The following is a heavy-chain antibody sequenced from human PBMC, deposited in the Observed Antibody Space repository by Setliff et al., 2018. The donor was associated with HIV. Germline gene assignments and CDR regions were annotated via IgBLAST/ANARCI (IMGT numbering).Heavy chain of an antibody. V-gene: IGHV3-74*01. CDR2: INGDGSST. J-gene: IGHJ4*02. Sequence: PGGSLRLSCEASGFSFRSYWMHWARQSPGKGLVWVSNINGDGSSTDYAVSVKGRFTISRDNARNTPYLEMNSLRAEDTAVYYCARAPIVAPFDLWGQGTLVTVSS. D-gene: IGHD5-12*01. CDR3: ARAPIVAPFDL. CDR1: GFSFRSYW.